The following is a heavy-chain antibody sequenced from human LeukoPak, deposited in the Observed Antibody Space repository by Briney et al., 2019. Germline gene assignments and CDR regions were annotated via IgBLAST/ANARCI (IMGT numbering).Heavy chain of an antibody. CDR3: AREIEDTAMVEVLNAFDI. V-gene: IGHV1-2*02. Sequence: ASVKVSCKASGYTFTGYYMHWVRQAPGQGLEWMGWINPNSGGTNYAQKFQGRVTMTRDTSISTAYMELSRLRSDDTAVYYCAREIEDTAMVEVLNAFDIWGQGTMVTVSS. CDR2: INPNSGGT. CDR1: GYTFTGYY. J-gene: IGHJ3*02. D-gene: IGHD5-18*01.